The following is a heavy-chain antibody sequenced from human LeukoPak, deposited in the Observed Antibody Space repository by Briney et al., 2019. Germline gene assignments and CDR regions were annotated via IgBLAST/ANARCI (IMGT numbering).Heavy chain of an antibody. CDR3: ARRRGRKDYYGSGSYFYFDY. Sequence: SETLSLTCTVSGGSISSYYWSWIRQPPGKGLGWIGYIYYSGSTNHNPSLKSRVTISVDTSKNQFSLKLSSVTAADTAVYYCARRRGRKDYYGSGSYFYFDYWGQGTLVTVSS. J-gene: IGHJ4*02. D-gene: IGHD3-10*01. CDR2: IYYSGST. V-gene: IGHV4-59*01. CDR1: GGSISSYY.